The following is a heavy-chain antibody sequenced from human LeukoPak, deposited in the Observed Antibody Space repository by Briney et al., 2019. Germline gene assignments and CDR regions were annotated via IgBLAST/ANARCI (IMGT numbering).Heavy chain of an antibody. V-gene: IGHV3-23*01. CDR3: AKGVMTTVRGGVDY. J-gene: IGHJ4*02. Sequence: GGSLRLSCVASGFTFSSHAMSWVRQAPGKGLGWVSAISGSGGSTYYADSVKGRFTISRDNSKNTLYLQMSSLRSEDTAVYYCAKGVMTTVRGGVDYWGQGTLVTVSS. CDR2: ISGSGGST. CDR1: GFTFSSHA. D-gene: IGHD4-11*01.